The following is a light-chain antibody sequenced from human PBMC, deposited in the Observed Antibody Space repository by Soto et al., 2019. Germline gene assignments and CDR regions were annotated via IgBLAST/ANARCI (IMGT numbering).Light chain of an antibody. CDR1: RSNIGSNS. J-gene: IGLJ1*01. Sequence: QSALTQPPSASGTPGQRIVISCSGSRSNIGSNSVNWYQQFPGTAPKLLIYINDQRPSGVPDRFSGSQSGTSVSLAISGLHSEDEADYYCASWDDRLKGYVFGTGTKVT. V-gene: IGLV1-44*01. CDR3: ASWDDRLKGYV. CDR2: IND.